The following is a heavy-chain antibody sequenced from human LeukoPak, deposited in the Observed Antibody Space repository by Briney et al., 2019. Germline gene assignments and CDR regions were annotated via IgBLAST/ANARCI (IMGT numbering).Heavy chain of an antibody. CDR1: GYTFTSYG. D-gene: IGHD2-15*01. V-gene: IGHV1-18*01. CDR2: ISAYNGNT. CDR3: ARDRPLDFYCSGGSCYSDYYYYYGMDV. Sequence: GASVEVSCKASGYTFTSYGISWVRQAPGQGLEWVGWISAYNGNTNYAQKLQGRVTMTTDTSTSTAYMELRSLRSDDTAVYYCARDRPLDFYCSGGSCYSDYYYYYGMDVWGQGTTVTVSS. J-gene: IGHJ6*02.